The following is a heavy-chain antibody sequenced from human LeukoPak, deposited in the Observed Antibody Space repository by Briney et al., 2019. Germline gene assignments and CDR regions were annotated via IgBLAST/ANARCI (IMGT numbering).Heavy chain of an antibody. CDR1: GFTFSSYS. Sequence: GGSLRLSCAASGFTFSSYSMNWVRQAPGKGLEWVSSISSSSSYIYYADSVKGRFTISRDNAKNSLYLQMNSLRAEDTAVYYCARDRFEIVVVPAATYYYYYGMDVWGQGTTVTVSS. CDR2: ISSSSSYI. V-gene: IGHV3-21*01. CDR3: ARDRFEIVVVPAATYYYYYGMDV. D-gene: IGHD2-2*01. J-gene: IGHJ6*02.